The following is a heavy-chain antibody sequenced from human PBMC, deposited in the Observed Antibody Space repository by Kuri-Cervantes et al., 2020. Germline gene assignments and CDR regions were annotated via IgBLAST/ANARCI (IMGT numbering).Heavy chain of an antibody. Sequence: GESLKISCAASGFTFSSYGMHWVRQAPGKGLGWVAVISYDGSNKYYADSVKGRFTISRDNSKNTLYLQMDSLRAEDTAVYYCAKDQDIVVVRGSVHYYYYGMDVWGQGTTVTVSS. CDR3: AKDQDIVVVRGSVHYYYYGMDV. CDR2: ISYDGSNK. CDR1: GFTFSSYG. D-gene: IGHD2-15*01. V-gene: IGHV3-30*18. J-gene: IGHJ6*02.